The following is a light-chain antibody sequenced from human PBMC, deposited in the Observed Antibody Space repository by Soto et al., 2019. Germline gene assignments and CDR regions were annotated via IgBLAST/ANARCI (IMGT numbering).Light chain of an antibody. CDR2: DAS. CDR3: HQRNNWPLYT. CDR1: KSVDIS. J-gene: IGKJ2*01. Sequence: EIVLTQSPATLSLSPGAGATLSCRASKSVDISLAWYQQRRGQAPRLLIYDASKRATGIPARFSGSGSGTDVTLTISSLQPEDFAVYYCHQRNNWPLYTFGQGTKLEIK. V-gene: IGKV3-11*01.